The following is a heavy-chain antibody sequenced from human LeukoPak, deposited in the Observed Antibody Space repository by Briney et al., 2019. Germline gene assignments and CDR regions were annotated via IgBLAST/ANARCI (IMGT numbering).Heavy chain of an antibody. CDR1: GGSISSGGYY. CDR2: IYYSGST. CDR3: ARYLNYANYGMDV. J-gene: IGHJ6*02. D-gene: IGHD5-24*01. Sequence: SETLSLTCTVSGGSISSGGYYWSWNRQHPGKGLEWIGYIYYSGSTYYNPSLKSRVTISVDTSKNQFSLKLSSVTAADTAVYYCARYLNYANYGMDVWGQGTTVTVSS. V-gene: IGHV4-31*03.